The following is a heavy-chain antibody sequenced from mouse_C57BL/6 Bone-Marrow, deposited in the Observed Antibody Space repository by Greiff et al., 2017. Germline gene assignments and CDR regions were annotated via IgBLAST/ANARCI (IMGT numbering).Heavy chain of an antibody. D-gene: IGHD2-2*01. V-gene: IGHV1-7*01. CDR1: GYTFTSYW. J-gene: IGHJ4*01. CDR3: LGYDGDYAMDY. CDR2: INPSSGYT. Sequence: QVQLKESGAELAKPGASVKLSCKASGYTFTSYWMHWVKQRPGQGLEWIGYINPSSGYTKYNQKFKDKATLTADKSSSTAYMQLSSLTYEYSAVYYCLGYDGDYAMDYWGQGTSVTVSS.